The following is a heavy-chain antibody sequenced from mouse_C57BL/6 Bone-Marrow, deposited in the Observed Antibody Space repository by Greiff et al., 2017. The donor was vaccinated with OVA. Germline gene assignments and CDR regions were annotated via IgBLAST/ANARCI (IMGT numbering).Heavy chain of an antibody. D-gene: IGHD2-5*01. CDR2: IWSGGST. CDR1: GFSLTSYG. Sequence: QVQLQQSGPGLVQPSQSLSITCTVSGFSLTSYGVHWVRQSPGKGLEWLGVIWSGGSTDYNAAFISRLSISKDNSKSQVFFKMNSLQADDTAIYYCARNAYYSNFWYFDVWGTGTTVTVSS. CDR3: ARNAYYSNFWYFDV. J-gene: IGHJ1*03. V-gene: IGHV2-2*01.